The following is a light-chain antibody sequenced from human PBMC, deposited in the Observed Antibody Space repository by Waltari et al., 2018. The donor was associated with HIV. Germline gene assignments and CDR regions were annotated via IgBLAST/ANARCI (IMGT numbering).Light chain of an antibody. Sequence: QPVLTQPPSVSAAPGQKVTISCSGTSSNIGNNDVSWYQQPPGTAPKLLIFEYNKRPSGIPDRFSGSKSGTSVILGITGLQTGDEADYYCGTWDSSLSAVVFGGGTKLTVL. CDR1: SSNIGNND. CDR2: EYN. V-gene: IGLV1-51*02. CDR3: GTWDSSLSAVV. J-gene: IGLJ2*01.